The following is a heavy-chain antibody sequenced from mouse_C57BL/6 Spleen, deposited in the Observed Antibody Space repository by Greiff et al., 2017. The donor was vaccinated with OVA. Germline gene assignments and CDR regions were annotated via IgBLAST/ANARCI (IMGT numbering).Heavy chain of an antibody. V-gene: IGHV1-64*01. CDR1: GYTFTSYW. J-gene: IGHJ2*01. CDR3: ARNWGEGFDH. D-gene: IGHD4-1*01. CDR2: IHPNSGST. Sequence: QVQLKQPGAELVKPGASVKLSCKASGYTFTSYWMHWVKQRPGQGLEWIGMIHPNSGSTNYNEKFKSKATLTVDKSSSTAYMQLSSLTSEDSAVYHCARNWGEGFDHWGQGTTLTVSS.